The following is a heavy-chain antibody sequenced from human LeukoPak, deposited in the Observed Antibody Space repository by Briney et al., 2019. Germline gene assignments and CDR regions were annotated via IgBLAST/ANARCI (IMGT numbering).Heavy chain of an antibody. V-gene: IGHV3-23*01. J-gene: IGHJ4*02. CDR2: ISGSGGST. Sequence: GGSLRLSCAASGFTFSSYARSWVRQAPGKGLEWVSAISGSGGSTYYAAPLKRRSTISSDNSNNTLYQQMNSLSAERASVYYCAKVWAVGGDCYDYWGQGALVTVSS. D-gene: IGHD2-21*01. CDR3: AKVWAVGGDCYDY. CDR1: GFTFSSYA.